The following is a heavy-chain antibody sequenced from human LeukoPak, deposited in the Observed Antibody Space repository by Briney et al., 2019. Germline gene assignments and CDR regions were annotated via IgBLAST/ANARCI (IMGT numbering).Heavy chain of an antibody. V-gene: IGHV3-7*05. CDR2: INKDGSEK. CDR3: ARIRTGTDI. D-gene: IGHD1/OR15-1a*01. CDR1: GFTFSGFC. Sequence: GGPLRLSCEASGFTFSGFCMTWLPQAPGKGPEGVANINKDGSEKYYVDSVKGRFTISRDNAKNSLYLQIDSLRAEDTAVYYCARIRTGTDIWGQGTMVTVSS. J-gene: IGHJ3*02.